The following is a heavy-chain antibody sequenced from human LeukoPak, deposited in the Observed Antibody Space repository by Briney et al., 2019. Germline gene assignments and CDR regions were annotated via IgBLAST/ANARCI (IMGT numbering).Heavy chain of an antibody. Sequence: ASVKVSCKASGYTFTGYYMHWVRQAPGQGLEWMGWINPNSGGTNYAQKFQGRVTMTRDTSISTAYMELSRLRSDDTAVYYCANGIAAAGTTDYWYFDLWGRGTLVTVSS. CDR1: GYTFTGYY. V-gene: IGHV1-2*02. D-gene: IGHD6-13*01. CDR3: ANGIAAAGTTDYWYFDL. J-gene: IGHJ2*01. CDR2: INPNSGGT.